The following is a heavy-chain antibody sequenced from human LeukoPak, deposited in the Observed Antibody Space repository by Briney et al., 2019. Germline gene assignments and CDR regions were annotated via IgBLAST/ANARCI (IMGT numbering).Heavy chain of an antibody. J-gene: IGHJ3*02. CDR3: ARVGLGITIFGVVKNAFDI. D-gene: IGHD3-3*01. Sequence: PGGSLRLSCAASGFTFSSYWMSWFRQAPGKGLEWVANIKQDGSEKYYVDSVKGRFTISRDNAKNSLYLQMNSLRAEDTAVYYCARVGLGITIFGVVKNAFDIWGQGTMVTVSS. V-gene: IGHV3-7*01. CDR1: GFTFSSYW. CDR2: IKQDGSEK.